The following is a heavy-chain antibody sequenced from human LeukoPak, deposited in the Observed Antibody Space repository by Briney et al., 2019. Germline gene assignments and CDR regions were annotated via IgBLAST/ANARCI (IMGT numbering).Heavy chain of an antibody. Sequence: GGSLRLSCAASGFTFSSYGMHWVRQAPGKGLEWVAVISYDGSNKYYADSVKGRFTISRDNSKNTLYLQMNSLRAEDTAVYYCAKTTTPNYYDSAHYYYMDVWGKGTTVTVSS. CDR3: AKTTTPNYYDSAHYYYMDV. V-gene: IGHV3-30*12. D-gene: IGHD3-22*01. CDR2: ISYDGSNK. CDR1: GFTFSSYG. J-gene: IGHJ6*03.